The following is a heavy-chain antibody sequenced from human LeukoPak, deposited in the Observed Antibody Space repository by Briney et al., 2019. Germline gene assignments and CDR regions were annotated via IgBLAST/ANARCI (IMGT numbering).Heavy chain of an antibody. CDR3: ARALGVGPLWRHYYYFMDV. CDR1: GGTFSSSA. V-gene: IGHV1-69*05. D-gene: IGHD3-10*01. J-gene: IGHJ6*03. CDR2: IIPIFGTA. Sequence: SVKVSCKASGGTFSSSAISWVRQAPGQGLEWMGGIIPIFGTANYAQKFQGRVTITTDESTSTAYMELSSLRSEDTAVYYCARALGVGPLWRHYYYFMDVWGKGTTVTVSS.